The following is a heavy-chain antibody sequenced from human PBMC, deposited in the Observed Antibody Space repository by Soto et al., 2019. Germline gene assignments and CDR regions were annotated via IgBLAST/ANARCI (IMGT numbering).Heavy chain of an antibody. V-gene: IGHV3-74*01. J-gene: IGHJ4*02. CDR2: ISPDEVTT. D-gene: IGHD3-10*01. CDR3: SKATGRELLWRGYFDY. Sequence: GGSLRLSCTASGFPFNDYWMHWVRQAPGKGLEWVSRISPDEVTTSYADSVRGRFTISRDNSKNTLYLQMNSLRAEDTAMYYCSKATGRELLWRGYFDYWGQGTLVTVSS. CDR1: GFPFNDYW.